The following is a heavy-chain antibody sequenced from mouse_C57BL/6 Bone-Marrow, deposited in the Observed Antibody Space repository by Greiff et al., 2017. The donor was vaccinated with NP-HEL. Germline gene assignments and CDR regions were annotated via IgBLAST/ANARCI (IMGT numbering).Heavy chain of an antibody. J-gene: IGHJ4*01. CDR1: GYTFTRSW. CDR2: FDPSDSYT. CDR3: AREGEVLVYRNYKYYYAMDY. V-gene: IGHV1-50*01. Sequence: QVQLQQPGAELVKPGASVKLSCKASGYTFTRSWMQWVQQTPGQGLEWIGEFDPSDSYTNSNQKFKGKATLTVDTYSSTAYMQLSRLTADDSAVYYWAREGEVLVYRNYKYYYAMDYWGQGTSVTVSS. D-gene: IGHD2-5*01.